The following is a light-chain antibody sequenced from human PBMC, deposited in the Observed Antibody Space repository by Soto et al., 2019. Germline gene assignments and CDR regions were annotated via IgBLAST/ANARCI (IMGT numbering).Light chain of an antibody. Sequence: QSVLTQPRSVSGSPGQSVTISCTGTSSDVGGYNYVSWYQQHPGKAPKLMIYDVSERPSGVPDRFSGSKSGNTASLTISGLRAEDEADYYCCSYAGSYTFGAFGGGTKVTVL. CDR2: DVS. J-gene: IGLJ2*01. V-gene: IGLV2-11*01. CDR1: SSDVGGYNY. CDR3: CSYAGSYTFGA.